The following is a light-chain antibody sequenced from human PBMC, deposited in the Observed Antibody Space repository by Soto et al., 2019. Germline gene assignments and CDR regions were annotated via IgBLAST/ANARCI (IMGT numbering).Light chain of an antibody. CDR1: QGISNW. V-gene: IGKV1-12*01. CDR2: AST. CDR3: QKANSLTQT. J-gene: IGKJ1*01. Sequence: DIQMTQSPSSVSASVGDRVTITCRACQGISNWLAWYQQKPGKAPQLLIYASTSLQSGVTSRFRGSGSGTYFTLTISSLQTEDFATYYCQKANSLTQTFGQGTKVEIK.